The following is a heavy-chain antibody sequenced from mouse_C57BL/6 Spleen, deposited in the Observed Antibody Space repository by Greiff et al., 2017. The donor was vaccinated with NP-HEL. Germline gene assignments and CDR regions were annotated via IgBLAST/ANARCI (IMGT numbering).Heavy chain of an antibody. D-gene: IGHD2-4*01. CDR1: GYSITSGYY. CDR2: ISYDGSN. CDR3: ARGRDDYDPYWYFDV. Sequence: LKESGPGLVKPSQSLSLTCSVTGYSITSGYYWNWIRQFPGNKLEWMGYISYDGSNNYNPSLKNRISITRDTSKNQFFLKLNSVTTEDTATYYCARGRDDYDPYWYFDVWGTGTTVTVSS. J-gene: IGHJ1*03. V-gene: IGHV3-6*01.